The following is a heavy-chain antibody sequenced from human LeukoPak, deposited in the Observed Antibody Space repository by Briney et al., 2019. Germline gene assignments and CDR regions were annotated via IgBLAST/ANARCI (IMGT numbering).Heavy chain of an antibody. CDR2: ISFDGGNK. CDR1: GFTFNNYA. CDR3: ARDGIVGSPLFNFDY. V-gene: IGHV3-30-3*01. Sequence: GGSLRLSCAASGFTFNNYAIHWVRQAPGKGLEGVAIISFDGGNKYYADSVKGRFTISRDNSKNTLYLQMNSLGAEDTAVYYCARDGIVGSPLFNFDYWGQGTLVTVSS. J-gene: IGHJ4*02. D-gene: IGHD1-26*01.